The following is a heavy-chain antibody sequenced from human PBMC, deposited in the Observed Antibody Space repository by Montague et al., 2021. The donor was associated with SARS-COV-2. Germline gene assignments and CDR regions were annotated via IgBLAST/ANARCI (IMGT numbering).Heavy chain of an antibody. CDR1: GSISGYY. CDR3: SRKCIGYNPRFDY. D-gene: IGHD5-24*01. V-gene: IGHV4-4*07. J-gene: IGHJ4*02. Sequence: SETLSLTCTVSGSISGYYWTWIRQSAGRGLEWIGRISSSGGIDYNTSLKSRITMSLDTSKIQLSLKLSSVTAADTAVYYCSRKCIGYNPRFDYWGQGALVTVSP. CDR2: ISSSGGI.